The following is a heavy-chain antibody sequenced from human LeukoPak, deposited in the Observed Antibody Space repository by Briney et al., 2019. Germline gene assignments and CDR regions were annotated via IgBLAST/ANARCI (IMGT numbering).Heavy chain of an antibody. D-gene: IGHD2-15*01. CDR2: TTNKANSYTT. CDR1: GFTLSDHY. Sequence: GGSLRVSCAASGFTLSDHYMDWVRQAPGKGLEWAGRTTNKANSYTTEYAASVKGRFTISRDDSKNSLYLQMNSLKTEDTAVYYCARRYCIGGNCRYSDYWGQGTLVTVSS. V-gene: IGHV3-72*01. J-gene: IGHJ4*02. CDR3: ARRYCIGGNCRYSDY.